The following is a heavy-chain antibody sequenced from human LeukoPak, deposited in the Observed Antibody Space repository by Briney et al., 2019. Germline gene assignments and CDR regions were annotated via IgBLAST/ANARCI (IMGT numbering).Heavy chain of an antibody. CDR3: ARAIYDSSGYYAFDI. Sequence: SETLSLTCTVSGYSISSGYYWGWIRQPPGKGLEWIGSIYHSGSTNYNPSLKSRVTISVDKSKNQFSLKLSSVTAADTAVYYCARAIYDSSGYYAFDIWGQGTMVTVSS. V-gene: IGHV4-38-2*02. D-gene: IGHD3-22*01. J-gene: IGHJ3*02. CDR2: IYHSGST. CDR1: GYSISSGYY.